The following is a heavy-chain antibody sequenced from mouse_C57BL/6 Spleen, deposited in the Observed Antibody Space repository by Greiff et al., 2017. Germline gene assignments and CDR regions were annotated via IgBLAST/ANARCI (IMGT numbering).Heavy chain of an antibody. D-gene: IGHD2-3*01. J-gene: IGHJ2*01. CDR3: ARSWDGYYEGFDY. V-gene: IGHV14-2*01. CDR1: GFNIKDYY. Sequence: EVKLVESGAELVKPGASVQLSCTASGFNIKDYYMYWVKQRTEQGLEWIGRIDPEDGETKYAPKFQGKATITADTSSNTAYLQLRSLTSEDTAVYYWARSWDGYYEGFDYWGQGTTLTVSS. CDR2: IDPEDGET.